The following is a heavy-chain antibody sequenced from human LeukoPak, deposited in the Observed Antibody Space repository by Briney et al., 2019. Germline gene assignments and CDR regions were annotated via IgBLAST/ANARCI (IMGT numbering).Heavy chain of an antibody. D-gene: IGHD2/OR15-2a*01. Sequence: SETLSLTCTVSGGSMSSYYWSRIRQPPGKGLEWIGYIYYSGTTNYNPSLKSRVTMSVDTSMNQFSLKMSSVTAADTAVYYCARHGSTSSDDYFQHWGQGTLVTVSS. V-gene: IGHV4-59*08. CDR3: ARHGSTSSDDYFQH. CDR2: IYYSGTT. J-gene: IGHJ1*01. CDR1: GGSMSSYY.